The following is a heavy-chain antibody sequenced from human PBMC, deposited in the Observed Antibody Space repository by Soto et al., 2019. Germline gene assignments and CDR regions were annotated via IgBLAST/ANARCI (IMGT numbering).Heavy chain of an antibody. CDR1: GYTFTNFD. Sequence: ASVKVSCKTSGYTFTNFDVNWVRQAAGQGLEWMGWMSPNSENKGYAQKFQGRVTITADKSTSTAYMELSSLRSEDTAVYYCARVLRYSSSWTRFDPWGQGTLVTVSS. CDR3: ARVLRYSSSWTRFDP. CDR2: MSPNSENK. V-gene: IGHV1-8*01. D-gene: IGHD6-13*01. J-gene: IGHJ5*02.